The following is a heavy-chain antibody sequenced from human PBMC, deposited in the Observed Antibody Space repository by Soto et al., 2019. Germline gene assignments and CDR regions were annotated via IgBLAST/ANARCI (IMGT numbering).Heavy chain of an antibody. V-gene: IGHV3-7*01. CDR1: GFTFSSYW. CDR2: IKQDGSEK. J-gene: IGHJ6*03. D-gene: IGHD6-13*01. Sequence: EVQLVESGGGLVQPGGSLRLSCAASGFTFSSYWMSWVRQAPGKGLEWVANIKQDGSEKYYVDSVKGRFTISRDNAKNSLYLQMNSLRVEDTAVYYCARDEETIAAAGPQGSYYYYYYMDVWGKGTTVTVSS. CDR3: ARDEETIAAAGPQGSYYYYYYMDV.